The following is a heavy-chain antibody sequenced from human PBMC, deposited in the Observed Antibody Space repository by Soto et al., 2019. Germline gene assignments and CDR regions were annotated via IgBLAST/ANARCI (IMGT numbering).Heavy chain of an antibody. Sequence: SETLSLTCTVSGGSISSYYWSWIRQPPGKGLEWIGYIYYSGSTNYNPSLKSRVTISVDTSKNQFSLKLSSVTAADTAVYYCARSGSPHPLYYYYMDVWGKGTTVTVSS. CDR1: GGSISSYY. J-gene: IGHJ6*03. V-gene: IGHV4-59*01. CDR2: IYYSGST. CDR3: ARSGSPHPLYYYYMDV. D-gene: IGHD1-26*01.